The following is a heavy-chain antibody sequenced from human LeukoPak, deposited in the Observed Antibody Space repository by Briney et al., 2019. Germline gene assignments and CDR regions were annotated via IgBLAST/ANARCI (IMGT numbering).Heavy chain of an antibody. CDR2: IRYDGSNK. V-gene: IGHV3-30*02. CDR3: ARDSGFWSGPYYYYMDV. Sequence: GGSLRLSCAASGFIFSSYGMHWVRQAPGKGLEWVAFIRYDGSNKYYADSVKGRFTISRDNSKNTLYLQMNSLRAEDTAVYYCARDSGFWSGPYYYYMDVWGKGTTVTVSS. J-gene: IGHJ6*03. D-gene: IGHD3-3*01. CDR1: GFIFSSYG.